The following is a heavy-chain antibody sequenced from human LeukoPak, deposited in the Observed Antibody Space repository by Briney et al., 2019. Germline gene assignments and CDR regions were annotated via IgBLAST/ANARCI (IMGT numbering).Heavy chain of an antibody. CDR1: GDSINTYY. V-gene: IGHV4-59*01. Sequence: SVTLSLTCTVSGDSINTYYWSWVRQPPGKGLEWIGFIHHSGSTNYNSSLKSRVTISVDMSKNQFSLKVTSVTAADTAVYYCARVWGHCSRSSCYGASWFDPWGQGTLLTVSS. CDR2: IHHSGST. J-gene: IGHJ5*02. CDR3: ARVWGHCSRSSCYGASWFDP. D-gene: IGHD2-2*01.